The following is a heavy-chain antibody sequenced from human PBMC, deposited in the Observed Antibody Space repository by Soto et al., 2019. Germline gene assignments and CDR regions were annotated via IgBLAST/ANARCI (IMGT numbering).Heavy chain of an antibody. CDR3: ARSGGICGGAACYPHWFDF. CDR2: IFSGGAGT. V-gene: IGHV3-23*01. Sequence: GGSLRLSCGASGFTFSTYAMDWVRQAPGKGLEWVSTIFSGGAGTKYADSVKGRFTISRDNSLNTLYLQMDGLRAEDTAVYYCARSGGICGGAACYPHWFDFWGHGTLVTVSS. CDR1: GFTFSTYA. D-gene: IGHD2-21*01. J-gene: IGHJ5*01.